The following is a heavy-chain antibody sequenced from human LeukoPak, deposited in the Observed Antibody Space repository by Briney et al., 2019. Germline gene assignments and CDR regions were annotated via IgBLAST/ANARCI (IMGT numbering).Heavy chain of an antibody. J-gene: IGHJ4*02. CDR2: IYTSGST. CDR3: ARDCGLQCPLDY. D-gene: IGHD5-24*01. V-gene: IGHV4-61*02. Sequence: PSETLSLTCTVSGGSISSGSYYWSWIRQPAGKGLEWIGRIYTSGSTNYNPSLKSRVTMSVDTSKNQFSLKLSSVTAADTAVYYCARDCGLQCPLDYWGQGTLVTVSS. CDR1: GGSISSGSYY.